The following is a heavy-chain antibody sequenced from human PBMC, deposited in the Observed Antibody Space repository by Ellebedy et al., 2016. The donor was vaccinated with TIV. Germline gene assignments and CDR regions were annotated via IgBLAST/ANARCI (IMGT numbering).Heavy chain of an antibody. CDR1: GFTFSSYA. CDR2: ISYDGSNK. CDR3: TREDPSARGGNYLDY. D-gene: IGHD3-3*01. J-gene: IGHJ4*02. V-gene: IGHV3-30*07. Sequence: PGGSLRLSCAASGFTFSSYAMHWVRQAPGKGLEWVAVISYDGSNKYYADSVKGRFTISRDNAKNTLYLQTNSLRGEDTAVYYCTREDPSARGGNYLDYWGQGTLVTVSS.